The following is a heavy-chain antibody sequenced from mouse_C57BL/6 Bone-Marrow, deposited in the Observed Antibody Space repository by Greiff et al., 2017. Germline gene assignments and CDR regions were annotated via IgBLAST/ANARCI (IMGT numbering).Heavy chain of an antibody. D-gene: IGHD1-1*01. J-gene: IGHJ1*03. Sequence: QVQLQQSGPGLVQPSQSLSITCTVSGFSLTSYGVHWVRQSPGKGLEWLGVIWRGGSTDYNAAFMSRLSITKDNSKSQVFFKMNSLQADDTAIYYCAKREYYGSSYDWYFDVWGTGTTVTVSS. V-gene: IGHV2-5*01. CDR2: IWRGGST. CDR3: AKREYYGSSYDWYFDV. CDR1: GFSLTSYG.